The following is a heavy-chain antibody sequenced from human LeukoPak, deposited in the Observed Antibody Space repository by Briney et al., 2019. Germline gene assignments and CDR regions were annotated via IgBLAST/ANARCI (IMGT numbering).Heavy chain of an antibody. D-gene: IGHD2-2*01. CDR2: IYSGGST. V-gene: IGHV3-66*02. Sequence: GGSLRLSCAASGFTVSSNYMSWVRQAPGKGLEWVSVIYSGGSTYYADSVKGRFTISRDNSKNTLYLQMNSLRAEDTAVYYCARVRRDCSSNSCSSSYYFDYWGQGTLVTVSS. CDR3: ARVRRDCSSNSCSSSYYFDY. J-gene: IGHJ4*02. CDR1: GFTVSSNY.